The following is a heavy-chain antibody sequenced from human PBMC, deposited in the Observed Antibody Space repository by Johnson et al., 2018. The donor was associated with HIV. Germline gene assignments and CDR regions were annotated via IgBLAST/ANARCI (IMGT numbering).Heavy chain of an antibody. J-gene: IGHJ3*02. CDR3: AKEPWHSSLSLIGLFVFGI. CDR1: GFTFSSYA. Sequence: QVQLVESGGGVAQPGRSLRLSCAASGFTFSSYAMHWVRQAPGTGLERVAVISYDGSNKYYADSVKGRFTLSSDTSKSPRYLHMDSLSAEDTAVYYGAKEPWHSSLSLIGLFVFGIRGQGTMVTVSS. V-gene: IGHV3-30-3*02. CDR2: ISYDGSNK. D-gene: IGHD6-19*01.